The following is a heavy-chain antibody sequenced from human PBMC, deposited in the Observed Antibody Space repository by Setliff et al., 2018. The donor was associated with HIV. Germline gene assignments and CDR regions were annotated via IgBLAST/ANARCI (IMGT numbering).Heavy chain of an antibody. CDR1: GYSISSGYY. Sequence: PSETLSLTCAVSGYSISSGYYWGWIRRPPGNGLECIWKIYHSGSTYYNPSLKSRVTISVDTSKNQFSLKLSSVTAADTAVYYCAVLTHCYGSGSSGPTDYYYYIDVWGKGNPGHRLL. D-gene: IGHD3-10*01. V-gene: IGHV4-38-2*01. CDR2: IYHSGST. J-gene: IGHJ6*03. CDR3: AVLTHCYGSGSSGPTDYYYYIDV.